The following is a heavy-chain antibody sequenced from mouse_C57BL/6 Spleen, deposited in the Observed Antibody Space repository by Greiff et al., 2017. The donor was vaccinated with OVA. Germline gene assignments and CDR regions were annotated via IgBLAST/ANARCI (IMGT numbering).Heavy chain of an antibody. CDR3: ARHEDYGSSYVGSGFAY. CDR1: GYTFTEYT. Sequence: VQLQQSGAELVKPGASVKLSCEASGYTFTEYTIHWVKQRSGQGLEWIGWFYPGSGSIKYNEKFKDKATLTADKSSSTVYMELSRLTSEDSAVYFCARHEDYGSSYVGSGFAYWGQGTLVTVSA. J-gene: IGHJ3*01. D-gene: IGHD1-1*01. CDR2: FYPGSGSI. V-gene: IGHV1-62-2*01.